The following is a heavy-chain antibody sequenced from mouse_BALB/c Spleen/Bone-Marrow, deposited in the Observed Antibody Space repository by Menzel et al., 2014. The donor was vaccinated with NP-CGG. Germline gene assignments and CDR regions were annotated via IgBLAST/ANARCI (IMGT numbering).Heavy chain of an antibody. V-gene: IGHV1-34*01. Sequence: EVQLQESGPDLVKPGASVQISCKASGYSFTGYYLHWVKQSHGQSLEWIGRVNPNNGGTGYNQKFQGMAIIFVDKSSSTAYMELLSLTSEDSAVYYCSRLDHYDGYYFDYWGQGTTLTVSS. CDR2: VNPNNGGT. J-gene: IGHJ2*01. CDR3: SRLDHYDGYYFDY. CDR1: GYSFTGYY. D-gene: IGHD1-2*01.